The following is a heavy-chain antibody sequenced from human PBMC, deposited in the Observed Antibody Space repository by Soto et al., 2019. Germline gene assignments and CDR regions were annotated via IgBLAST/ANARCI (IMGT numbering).Heavy chain of an antibody. CDR2: INHSGST. CDR1: GGSFSGYY. CDR3: ARGQSGRDYGDYNLGGVYYYGMDV. J-gene: IGHJ6*02. Sequence: PSETLSLTCAVYGGSFSGYYWSWIRQPPGKGLEWIGEINHSGSTNYNPSLKSRVTISVDTSKNQFSLKLSSVTAADTAVYYCARGQSGRDYGDYNLGGVYYYGMDVWGQGTTVTVSS. D-gene: IGHD4-17*01. V-gene: IGHV4-34*01.